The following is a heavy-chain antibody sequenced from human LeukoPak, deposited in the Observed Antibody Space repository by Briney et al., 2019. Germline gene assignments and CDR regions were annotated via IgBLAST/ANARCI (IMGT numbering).Heavy chain of an antibody. V-gene: IGHV3-74*01. J-gene: IGHJ4*02. CDR3: ASSASYPLDY. D-gene: IGHD3-10*01. Sequence: GGSLRLSCAASGFTFSSYWMYWVRQAPGKGLVWVSRINSDGSRTSYADSVKGRFTISRDNAKNTLYLQMNSLRAGDTAVYYCASSASYPLDYWGQGTLVTVSS. CDR2: INSDGSRT. CDR1: GFTFSSYW.